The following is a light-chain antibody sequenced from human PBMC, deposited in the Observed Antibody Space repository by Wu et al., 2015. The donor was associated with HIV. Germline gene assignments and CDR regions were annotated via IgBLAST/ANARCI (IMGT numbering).Light chain of an antibody. CDR1: QRLSSRS. Sequence: EIVLRQFPSTQSLSPGERALFSCRASQRLSSRSLAWYQQKRGQPPRLLISGASIRATGIPDEFSGAGAGTDFSLIISGLEPEDSAVYYCQQYGDSPITFGQGTRLEIK. J-gene: IGKJ5*01. V-gene: IGKV3-20*01. CDR2: GAS. CDR3: QQYGDSPIT.